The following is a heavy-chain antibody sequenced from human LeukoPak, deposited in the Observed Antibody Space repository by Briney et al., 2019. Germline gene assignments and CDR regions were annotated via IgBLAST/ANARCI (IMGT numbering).Heavy chain of an antibody. V-gene: IGHV4-4*07. Sequence: PSETLSLTCTVSGGSISGYYWSWIRQPAGKGLEWIGRICSSGSTNYNPSLKSRVTMSVDTSKNQFSLKLSSVTAADTAVYYCARGRLGGSGSYYNVLDYWGQGTLVTVSS. D-gene: IGHD3-10*01. CDR2: ICSSGST. CDR1: GGSISGYY. CDR3: ARGRLGGSGSYYNVLDY. J-gene: IGHJ4*02.